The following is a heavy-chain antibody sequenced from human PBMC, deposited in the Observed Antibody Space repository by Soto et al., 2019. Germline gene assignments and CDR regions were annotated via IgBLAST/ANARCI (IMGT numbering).Heavy chain of an antibody. D-gene: IGHD3-10*01. CDR1: GFTVSTYG. CDR2: ISRDGGTK. V-gene: IGHV3-30*03. J-gene: IGHJ4*02. Sequence: GGSLRLSCAVSGFTVSTYGMHWVRQAPGKGLEWVAVISRDGGTKYYADSVKGRFTISRDNSRNTLFLEMNSLRGDDMAVYYCTDEVASGYWSQGTLVTVSS. CDR3: TDEVASGY.